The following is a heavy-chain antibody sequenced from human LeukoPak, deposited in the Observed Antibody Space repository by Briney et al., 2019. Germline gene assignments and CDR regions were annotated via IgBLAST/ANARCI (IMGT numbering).Heavy chain of an antibody. V-gene: IGHV4-59*01. Sequence: SETLSLTCTVSDGSISSYYWSWIRQPPGKGLEGIGYIYYSGSTNYNPSLKSRVTISVDTSKNQFSLKLSSVTAADTAVYYCARDPRYGSFDYWGQGTLVTVSS. CDR2: IYYSGST. CDR1: DGSISSYY. CDR3: ARDPRYGSFDY. D-gene: IGHD5-18*01. J-gene: IGHJ4*02.